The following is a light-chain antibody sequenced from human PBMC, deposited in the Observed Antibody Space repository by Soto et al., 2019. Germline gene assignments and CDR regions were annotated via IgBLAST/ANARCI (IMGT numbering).Light chain of an antibody. Sequence: EIVLTQSPGTLSLSLGERATLSCRASQSVGSYLAWYQHKPGQAPRLLISDASNRATGIPARFSGSGSETDFTLTISSLEPEDSAVYYCQQRSNWPSLTFGGGTKVDI. CDR1: QSVGSY. J-gene: IGKJ4*01. CDR2: DAS. CDR3: QQRSNWPSLT. V-gene: IGKV3-11*01.